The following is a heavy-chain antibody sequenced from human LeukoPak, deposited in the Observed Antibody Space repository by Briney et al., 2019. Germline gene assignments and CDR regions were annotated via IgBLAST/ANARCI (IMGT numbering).Heavy chain of an antibody. V-gene: IGHV3-74*01. J-gene: IGHJ5*02. CDR1: GFTFSSYW. D-gene: IGHD2-15*01. Sequence: PPGGSLRLSCAASGFTFSSYWMHWVRQAPGKGLVWVSRINSDGSSTSYADSVKGRFTISRDNAKNTLYLQMNSLRAEDTAVYYCARGYCSGGSCSGDWFDPWGQGTLVTVSS. CDR3: ARGYCSGGSCSGDWFDP. CDR2: INSDGSST.